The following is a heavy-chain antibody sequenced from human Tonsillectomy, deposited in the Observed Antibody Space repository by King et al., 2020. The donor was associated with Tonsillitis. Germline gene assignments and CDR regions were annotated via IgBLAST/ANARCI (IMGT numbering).Heavy chain of an antibody. Sequence: QLVQSGAEVKKPGASVKVSCKASGYTFTNYGISWVRQAPGQGLEWMGWISDDNGNTNYAQTLQGRVTMTTDTSTSTAYMELRSLRSDDRAVYYCARARLLSGYPRDAFDIWGQGTMVTVSS. CDR1: GYTFTNYG. V-gene: IGHV1-18*01. D-gene: IGHD3-3*01. J-gene: IGHJ3*02. CDR3: ARARLLSGYPRDAFDI. CDR2: ISDDNGNT.